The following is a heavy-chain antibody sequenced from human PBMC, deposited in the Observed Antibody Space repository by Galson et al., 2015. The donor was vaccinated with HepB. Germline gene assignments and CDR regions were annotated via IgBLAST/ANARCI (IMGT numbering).Heavy chain of an antibody. CDR1: GYTFTSYD. Sequence: SVKVSCKASGYTFTSYDINWVRQATGQGLGWMGWMNPNSGNTGYAQKFQGRVTMTRNTSISTAYMELSSLRSEDTAVYYCARGPGSSGFSDWFDPWGQGTLVTVSS. CDR3: ARGPGSSGFSDWFDP. V-gene: IGHV1-8*01. J-gene: IGHJ5*02. CDR2: MNPNSGNT. D-gene: IGHD6-19*01.